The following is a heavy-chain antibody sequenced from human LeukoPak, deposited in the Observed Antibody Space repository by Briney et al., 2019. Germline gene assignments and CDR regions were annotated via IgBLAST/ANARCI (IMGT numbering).Heavy chain of an antibody. J-gene: IGHJ3*02. Sequence: ASVKVSYKASGYTFTSYGISWVRQAPGQGLEWMGWISAYNGNTNYAQKLQGRVTMTTDTSTSTAYMELRSLRSDDTAVYYCARVRFDCSGGSCYPVAFDIWGQGTMVTVSS. D-gene: IGHD2-15*01. CDR2: ISAYNGNT. V-gene: IGHV1-18*04. CDR1: GYTFTSYG. CDR3: ARVRFDCSGGSCYPVAFDI.